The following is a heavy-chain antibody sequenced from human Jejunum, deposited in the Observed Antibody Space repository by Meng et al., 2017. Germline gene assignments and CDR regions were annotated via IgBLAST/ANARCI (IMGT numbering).Heavy chain of an antibody. CDR3: ARTPLYSGSYYFDP. CDR2: VYYSGHT. V-gene: IGHV4-61*03. J-gene: IGHJ4*02. CDR1: GDSVSSDNYY. Sequence: VPLPDPAPGLERPSGPPSLTCPFSGDSVSSDNYYWSWIRQPPGKGLEWIGYVYYSGHTDCNPSLKSRLSISIDTSKNHFSLKLSSVTAADTAVYYCARTPLYSGSYYFDPWGQGALVTVSS. D-gene: IGHD1-26*01.